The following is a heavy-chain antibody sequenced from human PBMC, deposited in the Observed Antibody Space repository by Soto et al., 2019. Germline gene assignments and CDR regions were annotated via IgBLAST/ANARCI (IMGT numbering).Heavy chain of an antibody. Sequence: EVQLVESGGGLVQPGGSLRLSCVASGFTVSTNYVSWVRQAPGKGLEWVSIIYDGGSTYYADSVKGRFTISRDNSKNTLYLQMNSLRAVDTAVYYCARGDGDYGRRLDPWGQGTLVTVSS. J-gene: IGHJ5*02. D-gene: IGHD4-17*01. V-gene: IGHV3-66*01. CDR3: ARGDGDYGRRLDP. CDR1: GFTVSTNY. CDR2: IYDGGST.